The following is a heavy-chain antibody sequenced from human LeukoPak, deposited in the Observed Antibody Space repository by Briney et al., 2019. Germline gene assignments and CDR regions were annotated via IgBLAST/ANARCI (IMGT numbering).Heavy chain of an antibody. J-gene: IGHJ3*02. CDR3: ARRGFVVVPAATYDAFDI. CDR2: IYYSGST. CDR1: GVSISSSSYY. D-gene: IGHD2-2*01. Sequence: PSETLSLTGTVSGVSISSSSYYWGWIRQPPGKGLEWIGSIYYSGSTYYNPSLKSRVTISVDTSKNQFSLKLSSVTAADTAVYYCARRGFVVVPAATYDAFDIWGQGTMVTVSS. V-gene: IGHV4-39*01.